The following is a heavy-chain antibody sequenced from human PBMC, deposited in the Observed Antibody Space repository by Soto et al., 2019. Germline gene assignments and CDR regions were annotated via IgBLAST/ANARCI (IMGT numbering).Heavy chain of an antibody. CDR2: IIPMLGMS. CDR1: GDTFNFYT. V-gene: IGHV1-69*02. CDR3: VTNYGSGSIHFDY. D-gene: IGHD3-10*01. Sequence: VQLMQSGAEVKKPGSPVRVSCTASGDTFNFYTISWVRQVPGQGPEWMGRIIPMLGMSKYAQKFQGRVTIMADKSTSTVYMNLSGLTSEDTAVYYCVTNYGSGSIHFDYWGQGTLVTVSS. J-gene: IGHJ4*02.